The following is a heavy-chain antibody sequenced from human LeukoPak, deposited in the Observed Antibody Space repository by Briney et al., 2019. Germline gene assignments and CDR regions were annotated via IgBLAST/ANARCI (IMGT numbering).Heavy chain of an antibody. Sequence: VASVKVSCKASGYTFTSYGISWVRQAPGQGLEWMGWISAYNGNTNYAQKLQGRVTMTTDTSTSTAYMELRSLRSDDTAVYYCARDGNVDTAMVGFDYWGQGTLVTVSS. CDR1: GYTFTSYG. J-gene: IGHJ4*02. D-gene: IGHD5-18*01. CDR2: ISAYNGNT. V-gene: IGHV1-18*01. CDR3: ARDGNVDTAMVGFDY.